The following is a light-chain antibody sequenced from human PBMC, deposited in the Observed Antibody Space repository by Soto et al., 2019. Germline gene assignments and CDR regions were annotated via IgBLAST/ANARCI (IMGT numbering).Light chain of an antibody. CDR3: SSYTSGSTLG. CDR2: DVS. V-gene: IGLV2-14*01. J-gene: IGLJ2*01. CDR1: SSDVGGYNY. Sequence: QSALTQPASVSGSPGQSITISCTGTSSDVGGYNYVSWYQQHPGKAPKLMIYDVSNRPLGVSDRFSGSKSGNTASLTISGLQAEDEADYYCSSYTSGSTLGFGGGTKLTVL.